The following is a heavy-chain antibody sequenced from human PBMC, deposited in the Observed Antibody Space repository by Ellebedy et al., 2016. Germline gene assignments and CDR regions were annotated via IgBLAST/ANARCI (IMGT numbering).Heavy chain of an antibody. CDR2: IYYSGST. J-gene: IGHJ5*02. Sequence: SETLSLTCTVSGGSISSYYWSWIRQPPGKGLGWIGYIYYSGSTNYNPSLKSRVTISVDTSKNQFSLKLSSVTAADTAVYYCARVTAGPGYWFDPWGQGTLVTVSS. D-gene: IGHD6-19*01. V-gene: IGHV4-59*01. CDR1: GGSISSYY. CDR3: ARVTAGPGYWFDP.